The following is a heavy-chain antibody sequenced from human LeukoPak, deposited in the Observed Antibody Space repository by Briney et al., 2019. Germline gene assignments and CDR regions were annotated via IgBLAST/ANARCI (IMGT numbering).Heavy chain of an antibody. CDR1: GYTFTSYY. J-gene: IGHJ4*02. D-gene: IGHD6-13*01. CDR3: ARIAAAGTDRDY. V-gene: IGHV1-46*01. Sequence: ASVKVCCKASGYTFTSYYMHWVRQAPGQGLKWMGIINPSGGSTSYAQKFQGRVTMTRDTSTSTVYMELSSLRSEDTAVYYCARIAAAGTDRDYWGQGTLVTVSS. CDR2: INPSGGST.